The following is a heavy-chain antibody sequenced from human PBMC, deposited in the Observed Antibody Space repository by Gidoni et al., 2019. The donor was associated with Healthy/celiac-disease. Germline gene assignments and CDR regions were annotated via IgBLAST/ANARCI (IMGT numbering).Heavy chain of an antibody. V-gene: IGHV3-13*01. CDR3: ARAPGATQINYYYYGMDV. Sequence: EVQLVESGGGLVQPGGSLRLSCAASGFTFSSYDMHWVRQATGKGLEWFSAIGTAGDTYYPGSVKGRFPISRENAKTSLYLQMNSLRAGDTAVYYCARAPGATQINYYYYGMDVWGQGTTVTVSS. CDR1: GFTFSSYD. J-gene: IGHJ6*02. CDR2: IGTAGDT. D-gene: IGHD5-12*01.